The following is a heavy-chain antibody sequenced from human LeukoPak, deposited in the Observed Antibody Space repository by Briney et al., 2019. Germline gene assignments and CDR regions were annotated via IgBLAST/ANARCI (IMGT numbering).Heavy chain of an antibody. J-gene: IGHJ6*02. Sequence: ASVKVSCKASGYTFTGYYMHWVRQAPGQGLERMGWINPNSGGTNYAQKFQGRVTMTRDTSISTAYMELSRLRSDDTAVYYCARTSGYVHYYYYGMDVWGQGTTVTVSS. D-gene: IGHD5-12*01. CDR1: GYTFTGYY. CDR3: ARTSGYVHYYYYGMDV. CDR2: INPNSGGT. V-gene: IGHV1-2*02.